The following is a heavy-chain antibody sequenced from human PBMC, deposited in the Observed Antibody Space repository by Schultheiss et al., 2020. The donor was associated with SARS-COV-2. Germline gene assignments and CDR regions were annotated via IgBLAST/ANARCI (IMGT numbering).Heavy chain of an antibody. CDR1: GGSISSYY. Sequence: SETLSLTCTVSGGSISSYYWSWIRQPPGKGLEWIGEINHSGSTNYNPSLKSRVTISVDTSKNQFSLKLSSVTAADTAVYYCARSVRETVTYFDYWGQGTLVTVSS. CDR2: INHSGST. V-gene: IGHV4-34*01. D-gene: IGHD4-17*01. J-gene: IGHJ4*02. CDR3: ARSVRETVTYFDY.